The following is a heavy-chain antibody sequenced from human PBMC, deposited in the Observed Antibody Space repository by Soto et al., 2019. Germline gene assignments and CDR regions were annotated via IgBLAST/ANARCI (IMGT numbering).Heavy chain of an antibody. CDR2: IYYSGST. V-gene: IGHV4-31*03. CDR3: ARVREKGEQIWVKFVYNWFDP. CDR1: GGSISSGGYY. J-gene: IGHJ5*02. D-gene: IGHD3-16*01. Sequence: PSETLSLTCTVSGGSISSGGYYWSWIRQHPGKGLEWIGYIYYSGSTYYNPSLKSRVTISVDTSKNQFSLKLSSVTAADTAVYYCARVREKGEQIWVKFVYNWFDPWGQGTLVTVSS.